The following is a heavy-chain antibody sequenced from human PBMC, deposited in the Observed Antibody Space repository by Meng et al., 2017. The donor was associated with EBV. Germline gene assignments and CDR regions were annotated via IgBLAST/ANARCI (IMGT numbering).Heavy chain of an antibody. CDR3: ARDGRLYDTPSPFDY. Sequence: QVQLVQPGAEVQKPGASVKVSCKASGYTFTSYGISWVRQAPGQGLEWMGWISAYNGNTNYAQKLQGRVTMTTDTSTSTAYMELRSLRSDDTAVYYCARDGRLYDTPSPFDYWGQGTLVTVSS. D-gene: IGHD3-22*01. CDR1: GYTFTSYG. V-gene: IGHV1-18*01. CDR2: ISAYNGNT. J-gene: IGHJ4*02.